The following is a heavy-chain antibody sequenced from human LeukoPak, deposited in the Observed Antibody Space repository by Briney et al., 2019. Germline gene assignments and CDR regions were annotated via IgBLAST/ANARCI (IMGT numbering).Heavy chain of an antibody. CDR3: ARDRLHKYCIDSSGYYGVPEY. D-gene: IGHD3-22*01. V-gene: IGHV1-69*06. CDR2: IIPIFGTA. CDR1: GGTFSSYA. Sequence: ASVKVSCKASGGTFSSYAISWVRQAPGQGLEWMGGIIPIFGTANYAQKFQGRVTITADKSTSTAYMELSSLRSEDTAVHYCARDRLHKYCIDSSGYYGVPEYWGQGTLVTVSS. J-gene: IGHJ4*02.